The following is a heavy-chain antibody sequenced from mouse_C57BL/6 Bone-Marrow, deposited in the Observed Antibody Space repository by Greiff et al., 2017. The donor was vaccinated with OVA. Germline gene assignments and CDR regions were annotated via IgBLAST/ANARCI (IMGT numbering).Heavy chain of an antibody. J-gene: IGHJ4*01. CDR2: INPSNGGT. D-gene: IGHD2-14*01. CDR1: GYTFTSYW. Sequence: QVQLQQPGTELVKPGASVKLSCKASGYTFTSYWMHWVKQRPGQGLEWMGNINPSNGGTNYNEQFKRKATLTVDKSSSTAYMQLSSLTSEDSAFYCCTRWYDGEDYWGQGTSVTVSS. CDR3: TRWYDGEDY. V-gene: IGHV1-53*01.